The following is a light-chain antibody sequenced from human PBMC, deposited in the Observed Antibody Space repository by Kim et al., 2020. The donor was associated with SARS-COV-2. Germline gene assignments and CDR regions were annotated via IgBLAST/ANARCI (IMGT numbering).Light chain of an antibody. CDR1: QSIRTK. J-gene: IGKJ5*01. Sequence: EIVMTQSPATLSVSPGERATLSCRASQSIRTKLAWHQQKPGQAPRLLIFHASTRATGIPARFSGSGSGTEFTLTITSLQSEDSAVYYCQQYSAWPITFGQGTRLEIK. CDR2: HAS. CDR3: QQYSAWPIT. V-gene: IGKV3-15*01.